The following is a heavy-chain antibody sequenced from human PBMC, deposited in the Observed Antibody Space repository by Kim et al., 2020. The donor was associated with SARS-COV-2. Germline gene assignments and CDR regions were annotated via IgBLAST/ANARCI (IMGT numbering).Heavy chain of an antibody. D-gene: IGHD6-13*01. CDR2: INSDGSST. Sequence: GGSLRLSCAASGFTFSSYWMHWVRQAPGKGLVWVSRINSDGSSTNYADSVKGRFTISRDNAKNTLYLQMNSLRAEDTAVYYCARGQQLVQSFDYWGQGTLVTVTS. V-gene: IGHV3-74*01. CDR3: ARGQQLVQSFDY. CDR1: GFTFSSYW. J-gene: IGHJ4*02.